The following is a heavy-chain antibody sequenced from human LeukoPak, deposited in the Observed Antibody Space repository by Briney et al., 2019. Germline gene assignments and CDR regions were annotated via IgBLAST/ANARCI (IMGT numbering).Heavy chain of an antibody. D-gene: IGHD6-13*01. CDR2: ISDSGSSI. CDR3: ARDCLDSSWDFYNYYGMDV. CDR1: GFTFRNYE. Sequence: GGALRLSCAASGFTFRNYEMNWVRQAPGKGLEWVSYISDSGSSIYYADSVKGRFTISRDNAKNSLYLHMNSLRAEDTAIYYCARDCLDSSWDFYNYYGMDVWGQGTTVTVSS. J-gene: IGHJ6*02. V-gene: IGHV3-48*03.